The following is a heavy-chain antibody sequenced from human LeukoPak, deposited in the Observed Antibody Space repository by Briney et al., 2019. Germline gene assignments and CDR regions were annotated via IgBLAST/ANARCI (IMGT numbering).Heavy chain of an antibody. CDR1: GGSSSSYY. V-gene: IGHV4-4*09. D-gene: IGHD3-10*01. Sequence: PSETLSLTCTVSGGSSSSYYWSWIRQPPGKGLEWIRYIYTSGNTNYNPSLKSRVTLSVDTSKNQFSLKLSSVTAADTAVYYCASARSNYIDYWGQGTLVTVSS. J-gene: IGHJ4*02. CDR3: ASARSNYIDY. CDR2: IYTSGNT.